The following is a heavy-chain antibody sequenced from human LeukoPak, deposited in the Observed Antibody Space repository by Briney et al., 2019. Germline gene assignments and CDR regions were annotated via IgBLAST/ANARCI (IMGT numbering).Heavy chain of an antibody. CDR1: GYTFTDYF. Sequence: GASVKVSCKASGYTFTDYFIHWVRQAPGQGLEWMGWINPGNGDANSGQKFQGRVTMTRDTSISTVYMELARLTSDDTAVYYCARGPSTGAFDIWGQGTMVSVSS. CDR2: INPGNGDA. V-gene: IGHV1-2*02. J-gene: IGHJ3*02. D-gene: IGHD2-2*01. CDR3: ARGPSTGAFDI.